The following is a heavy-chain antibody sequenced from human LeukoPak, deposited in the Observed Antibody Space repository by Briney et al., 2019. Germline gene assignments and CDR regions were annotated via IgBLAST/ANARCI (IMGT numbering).Heavy chain of an antibody. D-gene: IGHD6-19*01. V-gene: IGHV1-18*01. CDR2: ISAYNGNT. CDR3: ARVDSSGWFDY. Sequence: ASVKVSCKASGYTFTSYDINWVRQAPGQGLEWMGWISAYNGNTNYAQKLQGRVTMTTDTSTTTAYMELRSLRSDDTAMYYCARVDSSGWFDYWGQGTLVTVSS. J-gene: IGHJ4*02. CDR1: GYTFTSYD.